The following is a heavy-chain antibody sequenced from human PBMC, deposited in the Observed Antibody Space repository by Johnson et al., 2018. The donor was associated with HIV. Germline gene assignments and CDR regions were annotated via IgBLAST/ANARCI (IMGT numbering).Heavy chain of an antibody. D-gene: IGHD3-3*01. J-gene: IGHJ3*02. CDR2: IGTAGDT. Sequence: VQLVESGGGLVQPGGSLRLSCAASGFTFSNHHMTWVRQAPGKGLEWVSVIGTAGDTYYPGSVKGRFTISRENAKNSLYLQMTSLRAGDTAVYYCARGISQPYYNFWSGYHYPDAFDIWGQGTMVTVSS. V-gene: IGHV3-13*01. CDR3: ARGISQPYYNFWSGYHYPDAFDI. CDR1: GFTFSNHH.